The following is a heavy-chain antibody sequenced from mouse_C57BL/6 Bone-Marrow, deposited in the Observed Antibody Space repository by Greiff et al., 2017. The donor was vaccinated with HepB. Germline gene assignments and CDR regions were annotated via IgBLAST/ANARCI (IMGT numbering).Heavy chain of an antibody. CDR3: ARCNYYGSSPYYYAMDY. D-gene: IGHD1-1*01. J-gene: IGHJ4*01. CDR1: GYTFTSYW. V-gene: IGHV1-59*01. Sequence: QVQLQQPGAELVRPGTSVKLSCKASGYTFTSYWMHWVKQRPGQGLEWIGVIDPSDSYTNYNQKFKGKATLTVDTSSSTAYMQLSSLTSEDSAVYYCARCNYYGSSPYYYAMDYWGQGTSVTVSS. CDR2: IDPSDSYT.